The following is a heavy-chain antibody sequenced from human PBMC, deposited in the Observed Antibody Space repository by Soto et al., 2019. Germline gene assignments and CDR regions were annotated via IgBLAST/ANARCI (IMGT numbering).Heavy chain of an antibody. CDR1: GGSIPNYY. Sequence: QVQLQESGPGLVKPSETLSLTCTISGGSIPNYYWSWLRQPPGKGLAWIGYDYYSGSTKYIPTRESRVTMSAGTSKNQFALRVTDVTAADTAVDYWANYRRSGAEGYTLDFWGQGSLVTVAS. D-gene: IGHD5-12*01. CDR3: ANYRRSGAEGYTLDF. J-gene: IGHJ4*02. V-gene: IGHV4-59*01. CDR2: DYYSGST.